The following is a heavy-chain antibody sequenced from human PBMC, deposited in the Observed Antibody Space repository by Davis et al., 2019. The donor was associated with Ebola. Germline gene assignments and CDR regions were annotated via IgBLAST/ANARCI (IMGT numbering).Heavy chain of an antibody. CDR1: GFTFSSYA. D-gene: IGHD1-1*01. J-gene: IGHJ4*02. V-gene: IGHV3-30-3*01. CDR2: VSYDGSNK. Sequence: GESLKISCAASGFTFSSYAMHWVRQAPGKGLEWVAIVSYDGSNKYYADFVKGRFTISRDNAKNSLYLQMNSLRAEDTAVYYCAAEHVDGWNDVGGFDYWGQGTLVTVSS. CDR3: AAEHVDGWNDVGGFDY.